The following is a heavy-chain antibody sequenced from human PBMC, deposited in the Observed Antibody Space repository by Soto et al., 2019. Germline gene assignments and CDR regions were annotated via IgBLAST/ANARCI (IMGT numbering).Heavy chain of an antibody. CDR3: ARDSTYRSGWRSDY. CDR1: GGAFSSYA. D-gene: IGHD6-19*01. V-gene: IGHV1-69*13. CDR2: IIPIFGTA. Sequence: ASVKVSCKASGGAFSSYAISWVRQAPGQGLEWMGGIIPIFGTANYAQKFQGRVTITADESTSTAYMELSSLRSEDTAVYYCARDSTYRSGWRSDYLGQGTLVTGSS. J-gene: IGHJ4*02.